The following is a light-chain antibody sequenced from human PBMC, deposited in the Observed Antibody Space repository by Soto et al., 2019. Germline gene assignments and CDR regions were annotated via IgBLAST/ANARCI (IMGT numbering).Light chain of an antibody. V-gene: IGKV1-5*03. Sequence: DIQMTQSPSTLSASVGDRVTITCRASQSISSWLAWYQQKPGKAPKLLIYKASSLESGVPSRFSGSGSGTEFNLTISSLQPDDFATYYCQQYNSYSPVYTFGQGTKLEIK. J-gene: IGKJ2*01. CDR2: KAS. CDR3: QQYNSYSPVYT. CDR1: QSISSW.